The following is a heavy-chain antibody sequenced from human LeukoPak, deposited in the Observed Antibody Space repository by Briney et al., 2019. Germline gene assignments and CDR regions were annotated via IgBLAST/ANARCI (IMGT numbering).Heavy chain of an antibody. Sequence: ASVKVSCKASGYTFTSYDINWVRQATGQGLEWMGWMNPNSGNTGYAQKFQGRVTITRNTSISTAYMELSSLRSEDTAVYYCARRSGIAAAGLLRGRYYYYYYMDVWGKGTTVTVSS. J-gene: IGHJ6*03. D-gene: IGHD6-13*01. CDR2: MNPNSGNT. V-gene: IGHV1-8*03. CDR1: GYTFTSYD. CDR3: ARRSGIAAAGLLRGRYYYYYYMDV.